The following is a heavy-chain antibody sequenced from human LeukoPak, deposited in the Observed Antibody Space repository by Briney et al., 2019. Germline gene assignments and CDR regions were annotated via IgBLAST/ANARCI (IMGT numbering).Heavy chain of an antibody. CDR3: AKTYYYDSSGYFDAFDI. D-gene: IGHD3-22*01. Sequence: PGGSLTLSCAASGFTFSTYWMSWVRQAPGKGLEWVANIKQDGSEKYYVDSAKGRFTIFRDNAKNSLYLQMNSLRVEDTALSYCAKTYYYDSSGYFDAFDIWGKGTMVTVSS. V-gene: IGHV3-7*01. CDR2: IKQDGSEK. J-gene: IGHJ3*02. CDR1: GFTFSTYW.